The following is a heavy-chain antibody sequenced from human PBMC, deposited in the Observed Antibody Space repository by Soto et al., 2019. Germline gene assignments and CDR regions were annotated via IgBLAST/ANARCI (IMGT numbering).Heavy chain of an antibody. CDR3: ARSHLDSSSSVYYYYMDV. J-gene: IGHJ6*03. Sequence: QVQLVESGGGLVKPGGSLRLSCAASGFTFSDYYMSWIRQAPGKGLEWVSYISSSGRTIYYADSVKGRFTISRDNAKNSLYRQMNSLRAEDTAVYYCARSHLDSSSSVYYYYMDVWGKGTTVTVSS. CDR1: GFTFSDYY. V-gene: IGHV3-11*01. CDR2: ISSSGRTI. D-gene: IGHD6-6*01.